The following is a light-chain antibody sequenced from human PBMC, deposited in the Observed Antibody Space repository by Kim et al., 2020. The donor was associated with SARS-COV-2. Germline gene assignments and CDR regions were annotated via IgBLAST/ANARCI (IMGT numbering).Light chain of an antibody. CDR1: QDIDNY. CDR2: DSS. Sequence: DIQMTQSPSSLSASVGDRVTITCQASQDIDNYLNWYQQKPGKAPKLLIYDSSNLETGVPSRFSGSGSGTHFTFTISSLQPEDFATYYCQHYNGLPYTFGQGTKLEI. CDR3: QHYNGLPYT. V-gene: IGKV1-33*01. J-gene: IGKJ2*01.